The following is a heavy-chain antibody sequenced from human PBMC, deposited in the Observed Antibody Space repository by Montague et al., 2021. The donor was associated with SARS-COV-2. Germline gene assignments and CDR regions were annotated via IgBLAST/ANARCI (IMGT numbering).Heavy chain of an antibody. CDR3: ARGWGGTYSDDAFDI. Sequence: TLSLTCSVSGGSIRSGGYSWSWIRQPPGKGLEWIGYFYHSGSIYYNPSLKSRVTISVDRSKNHFSLKLTSVTAADTAMYYCARGWGGTYSDDAFDIWDQGTMVTVSS. J-gene: IGHJ3*02. D-gene: IGHD1-26*01. CDR1: GGSIRSGGYS. V-gene: IGHV4-30-2*01. CDR2: FYHSGSI.